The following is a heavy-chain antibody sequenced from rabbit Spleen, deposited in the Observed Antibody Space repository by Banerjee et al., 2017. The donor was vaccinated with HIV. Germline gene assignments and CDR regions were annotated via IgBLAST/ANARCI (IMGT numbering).Heavy chain of an antibody. V-gene: IGHV1S45*01. D-gene: IGHD6-1*01. CDR1: GFSFSNKVV. J-gene: IGHJ4*01. Sequence: QEQVLESGGGLVKPEGSLKLSCTASGFSFSNKVVMCWVRQAPGKGLEWIACINAVTGKPVYASWARGRFTISKTSSTTVTLQMTSLTAADTATYFCSRRANGWHNLWGPGTLVTVS. CDR2: INAVTGKP. CDR3: SRRANGWHNL.